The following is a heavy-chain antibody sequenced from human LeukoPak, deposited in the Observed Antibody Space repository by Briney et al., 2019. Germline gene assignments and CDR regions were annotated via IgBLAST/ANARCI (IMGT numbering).Heavy chain of an antibody. CDR1: GGSMTNYY. J-gene: IGHJ4*02. CDR3: ARGGPLAEYY. D-gene: IGHD3-10*01. CDR2: IRTPGST. V-gene: IGHV4-4*07. Sequence: SETLSLTCTVSGGSMTNYYWGWIRQPAEKGLEWIGRIRTPGSTNYNPSLKGRVTISVDTSKNQFSLKLSSVTAADTAVYYCARGGPLAEYYWGQGTLVTVSS.